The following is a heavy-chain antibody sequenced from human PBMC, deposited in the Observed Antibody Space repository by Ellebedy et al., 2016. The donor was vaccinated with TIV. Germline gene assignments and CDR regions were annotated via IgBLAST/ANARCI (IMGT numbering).Heavy chain of an antibody. V-gene: IGHV3-21*01. CDR3: ASTFYYDILTGYGMDV. J-gene: IGHJ3*01. CDR2: ISSSSSYI. Sequence: GGSLRLSCAASGFTFSSYSMNWVRQAPGKGLEWVSSISSSSSYIYYADSVKGRFTISRDNAKNSLYLQMNSLRAEDTAVYYCASTFYYDILTGYGMDVWGQGTMVIVSS. D-gene: IGHD3-9*01. CDR1: GFTFSSYS.